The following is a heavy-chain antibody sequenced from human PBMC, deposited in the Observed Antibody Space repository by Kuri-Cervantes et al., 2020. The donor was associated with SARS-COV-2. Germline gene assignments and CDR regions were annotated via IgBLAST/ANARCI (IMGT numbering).Heavy chain of an antibody. V-gene: IGHV4-34*01. CDR3: ARTEFVEMATMALAY. D-gene: IGHD5-24*01. CDR1: GGSFSGYY. CDR2: INHSGST. Sequence: GSLRLSCAVYGGSFSGYYWSWIRQPPGKGLERIGEINHSGSTNYNPSLKSRVTISVDTSKNQFSLKLSSVTAADTAVYYCARTEFVEMATMALAYWGQGTLVTVSS. J-gene: IGHJ4*02.